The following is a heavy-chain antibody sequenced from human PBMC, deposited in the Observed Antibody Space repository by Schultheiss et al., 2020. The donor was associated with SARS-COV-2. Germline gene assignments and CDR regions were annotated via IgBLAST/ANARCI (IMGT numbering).Heavy chain of an antibody. D-gene: IGHD3-10*01. V-gene: IGHV4-34*01. CDR3: AVRMVRGVITFDY. CDR2: INHSGST. J-gene: IGHJ4*02. Sequence: SETLSLTCAVYGGSFSGYYWSWIRQPPGKGLEWIGEINHSGSTNYNPSLKSRVTMSVDTSKNQFSLKLSSVTAADTAVYYCAVRMVRGVITFDYWGQGTLVTVSS. CDR1: GGSFSGYY.